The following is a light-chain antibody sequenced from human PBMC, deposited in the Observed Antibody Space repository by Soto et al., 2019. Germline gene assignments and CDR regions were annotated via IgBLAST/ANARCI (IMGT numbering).Light chain of an antibody. V-gene: IGLV1-44*01. Sequence: QSVLTQPPSASGTPGQRVTISCSGSSSNIGRNTVNWYQQFSGTAPKLLIYSNNLRPSGVPDRFSGSKSGTSASLAISGLQSEDEADYYCATWDDSLNAVLFGGGTKLTVL. CDR2: SNN. J-gene: IGLJ2*01. CDR1: SSNIGRNT. CDR3: ATWDDSLNAVL.